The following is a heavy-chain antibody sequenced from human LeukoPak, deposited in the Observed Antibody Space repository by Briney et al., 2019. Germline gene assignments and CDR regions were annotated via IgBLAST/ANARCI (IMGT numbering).Heavy chain of an antibody. J-gene: IGHJ5*02. D-gene: IGHD2-2*02. V-gene: IGHV4-31*03. CDR3: ARGLEDIVVVPAAIGWFDP. CDR1: GGSISSGGYY. CDR2: IYYSGST. Sequence: SETLSLTCTVSGGSISSGGYYWSWIRQHPGKGLEWIGYIYYSGSTHYNPSLKSRVTISVDTSKNQFSLKLSSVTAADTAVYYCARGLEDIVVVPAAIGWFDPWGQGTLVTVSS.